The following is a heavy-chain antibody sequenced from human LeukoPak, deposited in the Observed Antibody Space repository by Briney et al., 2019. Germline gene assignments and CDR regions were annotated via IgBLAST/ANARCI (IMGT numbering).Heavy chain of an antibody. V-gene: IGHV3-30-3*01. CDR2: MSYDGSNK. D-gene: IGHD6-19*01. J-gene: IGHJ4*02. CDR3: ARVYSSGWSLPFDY. CDR1: GFTFSSYA. Sequence: GGSLRLSCAASGFTFSSYAMHWVRQAPGKRLEWVAVMSYDGSNKYFADSVKGRFTISRDNSNNTLYLQMNSLRAQDTAVYYCARVYSSGWSLPFDYWGQGTLVTVSS.